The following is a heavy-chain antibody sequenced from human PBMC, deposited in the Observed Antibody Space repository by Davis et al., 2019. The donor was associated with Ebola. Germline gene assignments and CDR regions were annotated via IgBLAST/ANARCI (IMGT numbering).Heavy chain of an antibody. CDR2: IIPMFGTA. CDR3: ASGAEWLVSGY. Sequence: AASVKVSCKASGGTFSTYAISCVRQAPGQGLEWMGGIIPMFGTANYAQKFQGRVTITADESTSTAYMELSSLRSEDTAVYYCASGAEWLVSGYWGQGTLVTVSS. D-gene: IGHD6-19*01. V-gene: IGHV1-69*13. CDR1: GGTFSTYA. J-gene: IGHJ4*02.